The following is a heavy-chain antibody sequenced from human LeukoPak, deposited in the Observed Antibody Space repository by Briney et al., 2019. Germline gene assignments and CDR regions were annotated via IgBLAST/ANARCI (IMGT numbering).Heavy chain of an antibody. Sequence: PGRSLRLSCAASGFTFDDYAMHWVRQAPGKGLEWVSGISWNSGSIGYADSEKGRFTISRDNAKNSLYLQMNSLRAEDTALYYCAKDVSLYGDYVFDYWGQGTLVTVSS. CDR1: GFTFDDYA. J-gene: IGHJ4*02. D-gene: IGHD4-17*01. CDR2: ISWNSGSI. V-gene: IGHV3-9*01. CDR3: AKDVSLYGDYVFDY.